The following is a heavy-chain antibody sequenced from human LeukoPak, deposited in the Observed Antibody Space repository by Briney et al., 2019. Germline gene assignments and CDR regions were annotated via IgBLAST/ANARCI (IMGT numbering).Heavy chain of an antibody. D-gene: IGHD2-2*02. J-gene: IGHJ3*02. CDR1: GGSISSGDYY. CDR3: ARARCSSTSCYISDGAFDI. Sequence: SETLSLTCTVSGGSISSGDYYWSWIRQPPGKGLEWIGYIYYSGSTYYNPSLKSRVTISVETSKNQFSLKLSSVTAADTAVYYCARARCSSTSCYISDGAFDIWGQGTMVTVSS. CDR2: IYYSGST. V-gene: IGHV4-30-4*08.